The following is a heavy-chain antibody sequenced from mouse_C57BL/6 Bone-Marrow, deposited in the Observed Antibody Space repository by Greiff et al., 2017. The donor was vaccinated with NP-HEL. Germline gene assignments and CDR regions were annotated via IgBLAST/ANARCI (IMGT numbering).Heavy chain of an antibody. CDR1: GFTFTDYY. D-gene: IGHD2-4*01. CDR3: SRSIYCDYADDPFYAMDY. CDR2: IRNKANGYTT. V-gene: IGHV7-3*01. J-gene: IGHJ4*01. Sequence: EVQLVESGGGLVQPGGSLSLSCAASGFTFTDYYMSWVRQPPGKALEWLVFIRNKANGYTTEYSASVKGRFTISRDNSQSILYLQMYALRAEDRATYYCSRSIYCDYADDPFYAMDYWGQGTSVTVTS.